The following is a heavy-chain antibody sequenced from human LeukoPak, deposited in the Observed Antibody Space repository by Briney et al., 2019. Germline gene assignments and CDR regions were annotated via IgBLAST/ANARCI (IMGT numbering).Heavy chain of an antibody. D-gene: IGHD6-19*01. CDR1: GFTFSSYG. Sequence: GGSLRLSCAASGFTFSSYGMHWVRQAPGKGLEWVAFIRYDGSNKYYADSVKGRFSLSRDNYKNTLYLQMNSLRAEDTAVYYCAKRYTSGSYYFDYWGQGTLVTVSS. V-gene: IGHV3-30*02. CDR3: AKRYTSGSYYFDY. J-gene: IGHJ4*02. CDR2: IRYDGSNK.